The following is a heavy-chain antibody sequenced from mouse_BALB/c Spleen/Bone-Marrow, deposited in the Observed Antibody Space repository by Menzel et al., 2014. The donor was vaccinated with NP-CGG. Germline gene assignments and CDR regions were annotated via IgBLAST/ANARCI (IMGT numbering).Heavy chain of an antibody. CDR2: IYPGDGDT. V-gene: IGHV1-80*01. J-gene: IGHJ4*01. D-gene: IGHD2-1*01. Sequence: QVQLQQSGAELVRPGSSVKISCKASGYAFSSYWMNWVKRRPGQGLEWIGQIYPGDGDTNYNGKFKGKATLTADKSPSTAYMQLSSLTSEDSAVYFCARGDGNYPFYAMDYWGQGTSVTVSS. CDR1: GYAFSSYW. CDR3: ARGDGNYPFYAMDY.